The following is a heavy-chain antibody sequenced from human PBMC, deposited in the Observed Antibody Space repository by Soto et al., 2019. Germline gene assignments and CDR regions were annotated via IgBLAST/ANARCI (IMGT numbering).Heavy chain of an antibody. CDR3: ARGDFHGGASFGAFDI. CDR2: ISGSGGST. Sequence: GGSLRLSCAASGFTFSSYAMSWVRQTPGKGLEWVSAISGSGGSTYYADSVKGRFTISRDNSRNTLYLQMNSLRAEDTAIYYCARGDFHGGASFGAFDIWGQGTMVTVSS. CDR1: GFTFSSYA. J-gene: IGHJ3*02. V-gene: IGHV3-23*01. D-gene: IGHD1-26*01.